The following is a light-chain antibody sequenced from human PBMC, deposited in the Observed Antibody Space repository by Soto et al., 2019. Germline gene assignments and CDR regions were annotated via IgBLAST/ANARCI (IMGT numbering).Light chain of an antibody. CDR2: EVS. Sequence: QSALTQPASVSGSPGQSITISCTGTNNDVGGYNYVSWYQQHPGKAPKLLIFEVSSRPSGVSNRFSGSKSGNTASLTISALQAEDEADYFCNSYTSSTSRPYVFGTGTKVTV. J-gene: IGLJ1*01. V-gene: IGLV2-14*01. CDR1: NNDVGGYNY. CDR3: NSYTSSTSRPYV.